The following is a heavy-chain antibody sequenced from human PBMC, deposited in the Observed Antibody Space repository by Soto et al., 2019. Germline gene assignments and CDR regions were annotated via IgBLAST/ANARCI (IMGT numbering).Heavy chain of an antibody. CDR3: ARENYWYLDL. CDR2: LYYSGST. J-gene: IGHJ2*01. V-gene: IGHV4-59*01. Sequence: SETLSLTCTVSGGSISGYYWSWIRQSPGKGLEWIGYLYYSGSTNYNPSLESRLTISVDTSKNQFSLKLRSVTPADTAVYYCARENYWYLDLWGRGTLVTVSS. CDR1: GGSISGYY.